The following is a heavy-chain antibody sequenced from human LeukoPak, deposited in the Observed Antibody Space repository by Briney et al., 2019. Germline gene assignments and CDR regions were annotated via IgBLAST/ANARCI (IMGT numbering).Heavy chain of an antibody. CDR3: ARVDADASTETTNYFDY. D-gene: IGHD4-17*01. CDR1: GYTFTNYY. J-gene: IGHJ4*02. Sequence: ASVKVSCKASGYTFTNYYTHWVRQAPGQGLEWMGVINPSGGSTTYAQKFQGRVTMTRDMSTSTVYMELSSLRSEDTAVYYCARVDADASTETTNYFDYWGQGPLVTVSS. CDR2: INPSGGST. V-gene: IGHV1-46*01.